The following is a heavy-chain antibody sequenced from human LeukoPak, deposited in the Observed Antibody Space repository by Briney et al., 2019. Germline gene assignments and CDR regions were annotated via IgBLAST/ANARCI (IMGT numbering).Heavy chain of an antibody. V-gene: IGHV1-69*06. CDR3: ARDQGCSSTSCYALLRFDP. Sequence: GSSVKVSCKASGGTFSSYAISWVRQAPGQGLEWMGGIIPIFGTANYAQKFQGRVTITADKSTSTAYMELRSLRSDDTAVYYCARDQGCSSTSCYALLRFDPWGQGTLVTVSS. CDR2: IIPIFGTA. D-gene: IGHD2-2*01. CDR1: GGTFSSYA. J-gene: IGHJ5*02.